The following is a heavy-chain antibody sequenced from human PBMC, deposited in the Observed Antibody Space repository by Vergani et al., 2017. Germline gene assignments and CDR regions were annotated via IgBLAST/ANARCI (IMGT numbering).Heavy chain of an antibody. CDR3: GRVADFYGLGSRLLDL. V-gene: IGHV4-61*08. D-gene: IGHD3-10*01. J-gene: IGHJ5*02. CDR1: GGSISSGGYY. Sequence: QVQLQESGPGLVKPSETLSLTCAVSGGSISSGGYYWSWIRQHPGKGLEWIGYIYYSGSTNYNPSLETRVTISGDTSKNQFSLKLNSVTAADTAVYYCGRVADFYGLGSRLLDLWGQGILVTGSS. CDR2: IYYSGST.